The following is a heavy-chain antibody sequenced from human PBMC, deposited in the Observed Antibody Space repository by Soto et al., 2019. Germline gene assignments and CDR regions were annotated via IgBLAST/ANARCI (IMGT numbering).Heavy chain of an antibody. D-gene: IGHD6-13*01. J-gene: IGHJ4*02. CDR2: IYYSGST. V-gene: IGHV4-30-4*01. Sequence: PSETLSLTCTVSGGSISSGDYYWSWIRQPPGKGLEWIGYIYYSGSTYYNPSLKSRVTISVDTSKNQFSLKLSSVTAADTAVYYCARRQSSSWYGLWGQGTLVTAPQ. CDR1: GGSISSGDYY. CDR3: ARRQSSSWYGL.